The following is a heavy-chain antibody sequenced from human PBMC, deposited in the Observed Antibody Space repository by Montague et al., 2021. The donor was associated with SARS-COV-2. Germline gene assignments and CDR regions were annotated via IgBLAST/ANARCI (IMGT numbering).Heavy chain of an antibody. V-gene: IGHV2-70*11. CDR2: IDWDDDK. D-gene: IGHD3-9*01. CDR1: GFSLSTSGMC. CDR3: ARIRYDILTGYQTLFDY. J-gene: IGHJ4*02. Sequence: PALVKPTQTLTLTCTFSGFSLSTSGMCVSWIRQPPGKALEWLARIDWDDDKYYSTSLKTRLIISKDTSKNQVVLTMTNMDPVDTATYYCARIRYDILTGYQTLFDYGGQGTLVTVSS.